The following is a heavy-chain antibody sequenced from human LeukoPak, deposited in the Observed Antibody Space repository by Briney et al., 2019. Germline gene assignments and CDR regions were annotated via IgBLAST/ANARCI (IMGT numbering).Heavy chain of an antibody. V-gene: IGHV1-18*01. Sequence: GASVKVSCKASGYTFTSYGISWVRQAPGQGLEWMGRISAHNGNTNYAQKLQGRVTMTTDTSTSTAYMELRSLTSDDTAVYYCARDYEYRVDYWGQGTLVTVSS. CDR3: ARDYEYRVDY. CDR1: GYTFTSYG. D-gene: IGHD2/OR15-2a*01. J-gene: IGHJ4*02. CDR2: ISAHNGNT.